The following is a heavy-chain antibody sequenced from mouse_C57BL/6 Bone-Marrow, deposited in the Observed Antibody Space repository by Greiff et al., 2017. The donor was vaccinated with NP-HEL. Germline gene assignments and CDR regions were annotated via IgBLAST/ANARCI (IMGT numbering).Heavy chain of an antibody. CDR1: GYTFTDYY. Sequence: VQLKQSGPELVNPGASVKISCKASGYTFTDYYMNWVKQSHGKSLEWVGDITPNNGGTSYKQKFKGKATLTVDKSSSTAYMELRSLTSEDSAVYYCARWLPLAMDYWGQGTSVTVSS. V-gene: IGHV1-26*01. CDR2: ITPNNGGT. CDR3: ARWLPLAMDY. J-gene: IGHJ4*01. D-gene: IGHD2-2*01.